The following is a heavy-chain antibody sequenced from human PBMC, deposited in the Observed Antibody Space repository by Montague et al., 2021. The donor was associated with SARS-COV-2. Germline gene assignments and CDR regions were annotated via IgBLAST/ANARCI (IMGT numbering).Heavy chain of an antibody. CDR3: ARVLYYGSGTSLGMDV. CDR2: INHSGST. J-gene: IGHJ6*02. Sequence: SETLSLTCAVYGGSFSGYYWSWIRQPPGKGREWIGEINHSGSTNYNPSLKSRVTISVDMSKNKFYLTLSLVTAADTAVYFCARVLYYGSGTSLGMDVWGQGTTVTVSS. V-gene: IGHV4-34*01. D-gene: IGHD3-10*01. CDR1: GGSFSGYY.